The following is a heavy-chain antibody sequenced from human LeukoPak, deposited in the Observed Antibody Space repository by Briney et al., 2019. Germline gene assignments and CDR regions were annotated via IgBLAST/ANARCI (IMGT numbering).Heavy chain of an antibody. D-gene: IGHD2-21*01. CDR2: IRYDGSNK. Sequence: KTGGSLRLSCAASGFTFSSYGMRWVRQAPGKGLEWVAFIRYDGSNKYYADSVKGRFTISRDNSKNTLNLQMNSLRAEDAAVYFCAKAPVTSCRGAYCYPFDSWGQGTLVTVSS. CDR1: GFTFSSYG. J-gene: IGHJ4*02. V-gene: IGHV3-30*02. CDR3: AKAPVTSCRGAYCYPFDS.